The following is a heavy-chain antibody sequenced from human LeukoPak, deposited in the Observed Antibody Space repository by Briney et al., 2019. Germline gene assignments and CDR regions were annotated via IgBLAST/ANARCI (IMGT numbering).Heavy chain of an antibody. Sequence: PGEPLKISCKGSGYSFTSYWIGWVRQLPGKGLGWRGIIYPGDSDTTYTPSIQGQVTISADKSISTAYLKWSSLKASDTAMYYCARQGGINCSSTSCSYNYYFDYWGQGTLVTVSS. CDR2: IYPGDSDT. CDR1: GYSFTSYW. J-gene: IGHJ4*02. CDR3: ARQGGINCSSTSCSYNYYFDY. D-gene: IGHD2-2*01. V-gene: IGHV5-51*01.